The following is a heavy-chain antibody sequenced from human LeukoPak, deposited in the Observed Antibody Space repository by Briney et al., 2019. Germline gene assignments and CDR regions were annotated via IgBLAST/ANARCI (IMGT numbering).Heavy chain of an antibody. V-gene: IGHV4-34*01. J-gene: IGHJ6*02. Sequence: SETLSLTCAVYGGSFSGYYLSWIRQPPGKGLEWIGEINHSGSTNYNPSLKSQVTISVDTSKNQFSLKLSSVTAADTAVYYCARGRVRGYCSSTSCYYYYGMDVRGQGTTVTVSS. D-gene: IGHD2-2*01. CDR1: GGSFSGYY. CDR3: ARGRVRGYCSSTSCYYYYGMDV. CDR2: INHSGST.